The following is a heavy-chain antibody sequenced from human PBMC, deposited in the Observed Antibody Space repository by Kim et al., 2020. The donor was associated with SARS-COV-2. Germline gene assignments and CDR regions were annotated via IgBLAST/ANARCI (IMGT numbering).Heavy chain of an antibody. J-gene: IGHJ3*02. V-gene: IGHV3-23*01. Sequence: GGSLRLSCAASGFTFNSYTMSWVRQAPGKGLEWVSDIISSGGATYYADSVKGRFTISRDNSKNTLYLQMNSLRAEDTAVYYCAKDGGITGTKDSFDIWGQGTMVTVSS. CDR3: AKDGGITGTKDSFDI. CDR1: GFTFNSYT. CDR2: IISSGGAT. D-gene: IGHD1-20*01.